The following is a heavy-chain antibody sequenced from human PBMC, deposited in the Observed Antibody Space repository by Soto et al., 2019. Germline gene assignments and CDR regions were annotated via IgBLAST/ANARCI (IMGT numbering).Heavy chain of an antibody. J-gene: IGHJ4*02. D-gene: IGHD6-19*01. CDR1: GYTFTSYG. CDR3: ARDRSVRAVAGALGGY. CDR2: ISAYNGNT. V-gene: IGHV1-18*04. Sequence: GPVKVSCKASGYTFTSYGISWVRQAPGQGLEWMGWISAYNGNTNYAQKLQGRVTMTTDTSTSTAYMELRSLRSDDTAVYYCARDRSVRAVAGALGGYWGQGTLVTVSS.